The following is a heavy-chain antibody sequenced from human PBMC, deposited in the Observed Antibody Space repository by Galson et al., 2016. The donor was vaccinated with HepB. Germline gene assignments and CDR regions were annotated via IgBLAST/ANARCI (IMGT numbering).Heavy chain of an antibody. V-gene: IGHV1-3*01. J-gene: IGHJ4*02. CDR1: GYTFTNYL. Sequence: SVKVSCKASGYTFTNYLVQWVRQAPGQRLEWMGWINPGNGNARYSEKFQGRVTITRDTSATTVYMELRGLRSEDTTVYYCAREGGTFTFDLWGQGTLVTVSS. D-gene: IGHD3-16*01. CDR2: INPGNGNA. CDR3: AREGGTFTFDL.